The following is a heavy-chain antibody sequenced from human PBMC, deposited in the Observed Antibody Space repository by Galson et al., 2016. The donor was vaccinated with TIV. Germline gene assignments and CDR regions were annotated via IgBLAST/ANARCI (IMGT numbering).Heavy chain of an antibody. Sequence: SVKVSCKASGYSFTNYNIHWVRQAPGQGLEWMGWINTGNGNTKYSQKLKGRVTLSGDTSATTAYMELNSLTSEDMAAYYCARGIVGASKAFDVWGQGTMVTFSS. J-gene: IGHJ3*01. CDR3: ARGIVGASKAFDV. CDR2: INTGNGNT. D-gene: IGHD1-26*01. V-gene: IGHV1-3*04. CDR1: GYSFTNYN.